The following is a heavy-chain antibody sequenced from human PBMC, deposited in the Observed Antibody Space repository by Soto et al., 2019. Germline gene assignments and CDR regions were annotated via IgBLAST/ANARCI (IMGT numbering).Heavy chain of an antibody. CDR2: ISAYNGNT. D-gene: IGHD2-21*02. Sequence: EASVKVSCKASGYTFTSYGISWVRQAPGQGLEWMGWISAYNGNTNYAQKLQGRVTMTTDTSTSTAYMELRSLRSDDTAVYYCARVVVTAISSTEFDYWGQGTLVTVSS. J-gene: IGHJ4*02. CDR3: ARVVVTAISSTEFDY. V-gene: IGHV1-18*01. CDR1: GYTFTSYG.